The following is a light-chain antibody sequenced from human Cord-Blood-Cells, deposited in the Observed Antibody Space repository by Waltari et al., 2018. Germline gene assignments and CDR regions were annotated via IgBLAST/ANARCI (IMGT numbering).Light chain of an antibody. V-gene: IGLV2-23*02. CDR3: CSYAGSSTSLYG. Sequence: QSALTQPASVSGSPGQSITISCTGTSSDVGSYNLVSWYQQHPGKAPKLMIYEVSKRPSGVSNRFSVSKSGNTASLTISGLQAEDEADYYCCSYAGSSTSLYGFGTGTKVTVL. CDR1: SSDVGSYNL. J-gene: IGLJ1*01. CDR2: EVS.